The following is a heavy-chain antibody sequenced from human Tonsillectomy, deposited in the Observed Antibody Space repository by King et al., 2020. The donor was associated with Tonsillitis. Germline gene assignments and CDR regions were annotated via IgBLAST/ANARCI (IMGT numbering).Heavy chain of an antibody. J-gene: IGHJ6*02. CDR2: ISYDGSNK. CDR1: GFTFRNYG. V-gene: IGHV3-30*03. Sequence: QLVQSGEGVVQPGRSLRLSCEVSGFTFRNYGMHWVRQAPGKGLEWVAVISYDGSNKYYTDSVKGRFTISRDNSENTLYLLMNSLRTEDTAVYYCATASDWFGDYYYGMDVWGQGTTVTVSS. CDR3: ATASDWFGDYYYGMDV. D-gene: IGHD3/OR15-3a*01.